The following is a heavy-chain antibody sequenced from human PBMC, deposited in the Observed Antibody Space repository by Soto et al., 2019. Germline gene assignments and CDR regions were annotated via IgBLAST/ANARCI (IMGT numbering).Heavy chain of an antibody. V-gene: IGHV4-59*01. J-gene: IGHJ5*02. CDR3: AGGSSWDWFDP. D-gene: IGHD6-13*01. CDR2: LYYGATT. Sequence: KTSETLSLTCIVSGGSLSTYYWSWIRQSPGKGLEWMGYLYYGATTYYSPSLKSRLTISADSSKTQFSLKLTSVTTADTAVYYCAGGSSWDWFDPWGQGTLVTVSS. CDR1: GGSLSTYY.